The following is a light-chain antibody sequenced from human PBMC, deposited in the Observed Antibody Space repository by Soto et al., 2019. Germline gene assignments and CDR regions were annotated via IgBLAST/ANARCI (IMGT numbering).Light chain of an antibody. J-gene: IGKJ1*01. Sequence: DIQMTQSPSTLSASVGDRVTITCRASQSIRSWLAWYQQKPGKAPNLLIYQASNLKSGVPSRFSGSGSGTEYTLTISSLQPDDFAIYYCQHYNSYPWTFGQGTKVEIK. CDR1: QSIRSW. CDR2: QAS. V-gene: IGKV1-5*03. CDR3: QHYNSYPWT.